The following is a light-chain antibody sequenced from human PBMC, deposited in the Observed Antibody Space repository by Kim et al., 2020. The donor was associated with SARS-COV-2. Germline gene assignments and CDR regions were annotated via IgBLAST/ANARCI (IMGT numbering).Light chain of an antibody. Sequence: DIQMTQSPSSLSASLGDRVTITCRASQGINNHLAWFQQKPGKAPKSLIYAASILQSGVPSKFSGGGSGTDFTLTISSLQPEDFATYYCQQYESYPITFGQGTRLEIK. V-gene: IGKV1-16*02. CDR3: QQYESYPIT. CDR2: AAS. CDR1: QGINNH. J-gene: IGKJ5*01.